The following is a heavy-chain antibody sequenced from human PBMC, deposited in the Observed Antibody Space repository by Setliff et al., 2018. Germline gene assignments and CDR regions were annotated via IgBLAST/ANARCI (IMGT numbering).Heavy chain of an antibody. J-gene: IGHJ4*02. Sequence: GASVKVSCKASGYTFTGYYMHWVRQAPGQGLEWMGWINPNSGGTSYAQKFQGRVTMTRDTSISTAYMDLSRLRSDDTAVYYCARSSGSYHTYYFDYWGQGTLVTVSS. CDR1: GYTFTGYY. CDR3: ARSSGSYHTYYFDY. CDR2: INPNSGGT. V-gene: IGHV1-2*02. D-gene: IGHD1-26*01.